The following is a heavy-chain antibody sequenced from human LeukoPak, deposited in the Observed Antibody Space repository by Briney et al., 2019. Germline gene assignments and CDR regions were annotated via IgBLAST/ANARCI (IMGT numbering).Heavy chain of an antibody. D-gene: IGHD3-22*01. CDR3: AKDAPFYSDTRDSYLLS. V-gene: IGHV3-23*01. CDR1: GFTFSSYA. J-gene: IGHJ4*02. CDR2: ISGSGGST. Sequence: GGSLRLSCAASGFTFSSYAMSWVRQAPGKGLEWVSAISGSGGSTYYADSVKGRFTISRDNSKNTLYLQMNSLRAEDTAVYYCAKDAPFYSDTRDSYLLSWGQGILVTVSS.